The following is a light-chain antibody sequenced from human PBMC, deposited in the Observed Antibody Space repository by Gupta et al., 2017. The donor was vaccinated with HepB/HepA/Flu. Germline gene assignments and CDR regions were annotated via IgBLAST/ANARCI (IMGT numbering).Light chain of an antibody. V-gene: IGLV1-40*01. Sequence: QSVLTQPPSVSGAPGQRVTIPCTGIRSNVGAGYDVHWFQQLPGAAPKLLIYGNTNRPAGVADRFSASKSGTSASLAITGLQAEDEADYYCQSYDSSLSGSLFGTGTKVTVL. CDR3: QSYDSSLSGSL. J-gene: IGLJ1*01. CDR1: RSNVGAGYD. CDR2: GNT.